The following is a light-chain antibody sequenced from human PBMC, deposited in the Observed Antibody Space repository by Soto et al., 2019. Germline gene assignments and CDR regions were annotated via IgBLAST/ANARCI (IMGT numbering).Light chain of an antibody. CDR2: EVS. CDR1: SSDVGAYKY. V-gene: IGLV2-14*01. J-gene: IGLJ2*01. Sequence: QSALTQPASVSGSPGQSITISCTGTSSDVGAYKYVSWYQQHPGKAPKLMIYEVSNRPSGVSNRFSGSKSGNTASLTISGLQAEDEADYYCSSYTSSTLVVFGGGTKVTVL. CDR3: SSYTSSTLVV.